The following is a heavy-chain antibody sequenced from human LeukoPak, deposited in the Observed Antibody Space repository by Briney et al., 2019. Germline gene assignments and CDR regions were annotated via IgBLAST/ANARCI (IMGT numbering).Heavy chain of an antibody. CDR3: ARGRPTTVTSWFDP. J-gene: IGHJ5*02. D-gene: IGHD4-17*01. Sequence: GASVKVSCKASGGTFSSYAISWVRQAPGQGLEWMGGIIPIFGTANYAQKFQGRVTITADESTSTAYMELSSLRSEDTAVYYCARGRPTTVTSWFDPWGQGTLVTVSS. CDR2: IIPIFGTA. V-gene: IGHV1-69*13. CDR1: GGTFSSYA.